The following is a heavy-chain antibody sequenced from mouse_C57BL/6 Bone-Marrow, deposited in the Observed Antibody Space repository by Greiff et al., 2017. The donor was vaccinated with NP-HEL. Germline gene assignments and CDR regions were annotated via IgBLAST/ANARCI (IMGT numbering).Heavy chain of an antibody. D-gene: IGHD4-1*01. CDR2: IYPGDGDT. CDR3: ARKGAGTSLFDY. CDR1: GYAFSSYW. J-gene: IGHJ2*01. Sequence: QVQLKQSGAELVKPGASVKISCKASGYAFSSYWMNWVKQRPGKGLEWIGQIYPGDGDTNYNGKFKGKATLTADKSSSTAYMQLSSLTSEDSAVYFCARKGAGTSLFDYWGQGTTLTVSS. V-gene: IGHV1-80*01.